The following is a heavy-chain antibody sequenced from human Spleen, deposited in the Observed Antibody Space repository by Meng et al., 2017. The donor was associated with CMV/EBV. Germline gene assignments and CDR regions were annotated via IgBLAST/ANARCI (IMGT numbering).Heavy chain of an antibody. D-gene: IGHD6-13*01. Sequence: GESLKISCAASGFTFSNAWMSWVRQAPGKGLEWVSAISGSGGSTYYADSVKGRFTISRDNSKNTLYLQMNSLRAEDTAVYYCAYLPYSSSWDYWGQGTLVTVSS. V-gene: IGHV3-23*01. J-gene: IGHJ4*02. CDR3: AYLPYSSSWDY. CDR1: GFTFSNAW. CDR2: ISGSGGST.